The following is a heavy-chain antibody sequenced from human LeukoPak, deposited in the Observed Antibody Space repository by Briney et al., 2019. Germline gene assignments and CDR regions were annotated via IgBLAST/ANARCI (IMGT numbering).Heavy chain of an antibody. Sequence: GASLRLSCAASGFTFSIYAMSWVRDAPGTRLEWVSAISGNGGSTYYADSVGGRFTISRDNSKNTLYMQMNSLRAEDTAVYYCEKNRSATGTAGINYWGQGTLVTVSS. CDR1: GFTFSIYA. V-gene: IGHV3-23*01. CDR3: EKNRSATGTAGINY. CDR2: ISGNGGST. D-gene: IGHD1-1*01. J-gene: IGHJ4*02.